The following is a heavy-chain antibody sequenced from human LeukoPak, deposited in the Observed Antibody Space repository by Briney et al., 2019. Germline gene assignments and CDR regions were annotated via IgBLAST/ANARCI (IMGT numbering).Heavy chain of an antibody. Sequence: GGSLRLSCAASGFTFSSYWMSWVRQAPGKGLEWVANIKQDGSEKYYVDSVKGRFTTSRDNAKNSLYLQMNSLRAEDTAVYYCARDSRYYDFWSGYYDTHYFDYWGQGTLVTVSS. D-gene: IGHD3-3*01. CDR2: IKQDGSEK. V-gene: IGHV3-7*01. CDR1: GFTFSSYW. J-gene: IGHJ4*02. CDR3: ARDSRYYDFWSGYYDTHYFDY.